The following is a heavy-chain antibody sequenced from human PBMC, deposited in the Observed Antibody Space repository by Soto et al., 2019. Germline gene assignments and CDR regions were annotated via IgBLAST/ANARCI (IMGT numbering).Heavy chain of an antibody. CDR3: SRRSSGWYFDY. J-gene: IGHJ4*02. D-gene: IGHD6-19*01. V-gene: IGHV3-23*01. Sequence: EVQLLESGGGLVQPGGSLRLSCAASGFTFSSYAMSWVRQAPGKGLEWVSAISGSGGSTYYADSVKGRFTISRDNSKNTLYLQMKSLRAEDTAVYYCSRRSSGWYFDYGGQGTLVTVSS. CDR1: GFTFSSYA. CDR2: ISGSGGST.